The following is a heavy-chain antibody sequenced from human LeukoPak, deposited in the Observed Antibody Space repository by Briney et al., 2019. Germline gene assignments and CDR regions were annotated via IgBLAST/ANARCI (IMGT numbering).Heavy chain of an antibody. D-gene: IGHD1-26*01. CDR3: ARDSRSPGGIVGAVSDFDY. Sequence: GGSLRLSCAASGFAFSSYSMNWVRQAPGKGLEWVSSISSSSSYIYYADSVKGQFTISRDNAKNSLYLQMNSLRAEDTAVYYCARDSRSPGGIVGAVSDFDYWGQGTLVTVSS. CDR2: ISSSSSYI. J-gene: IGHJ4*02. V-gene: IGHV3-21*01. CDR1: GFAFSSYS.